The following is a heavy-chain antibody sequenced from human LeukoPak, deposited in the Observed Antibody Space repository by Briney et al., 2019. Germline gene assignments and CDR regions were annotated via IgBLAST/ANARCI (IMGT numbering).Heavy chain of an antibody. CDR3: ARSTTIFGVVSSAPFDP. Sequence: SETLSLTCTASGVSISNYYWSWIRQPPGRGLEWIGYIYSSGSTNYNPSLKSRVTMSVDTSKNQFSLKVSSVTAADTAVYYCARSTTIFGVVSSAPFDPWGQGTLVTVSS. D-gene: IGHD3-3*01. J-gene: IGHJ5*02. V-gene: IGHV4-59*12. CDR1: GVSISNYY. CDR2: IYSSGST.